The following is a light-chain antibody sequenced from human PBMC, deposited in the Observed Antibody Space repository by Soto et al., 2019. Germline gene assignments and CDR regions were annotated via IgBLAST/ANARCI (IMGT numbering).Light chain of an antibody. Sequence: DIQMTQSPSSLSASVGDRVTITCRASQSISSYLNWYQQKPGKAPKLLIYAASSLQSGVPSRFSGSGSGTDFTLTISSLQPEDFETYYCQQSYSTPLNFGGGTKVDI. V-gene: IGKV1-39*01. CDR1: QSISSY. CDR2: AAS. CDR3: QQSYSTPLN. J-gene: IGKJ4*01.